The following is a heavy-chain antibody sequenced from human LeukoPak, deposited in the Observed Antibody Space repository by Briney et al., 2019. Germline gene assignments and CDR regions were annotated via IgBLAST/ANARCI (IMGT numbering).Heavy chain of an antibody. D-gene: IGHD1-26*01. CDR1: GGSMTNYD. CDR3: ARGPWELDF. J-gene: IGHJ4*02. Sequence: PSDTPSLTCTVSGGSMTNYDWGWIRQPPGRGLEWIVYINNRGSTYYNPSLESRVTPSEDTSKIQLSLRLNSVTAADTAVYFCARGPWELDFWGQGILVTVSS. CDR2: INNRGST. V-gene: IGHV4-4*08.